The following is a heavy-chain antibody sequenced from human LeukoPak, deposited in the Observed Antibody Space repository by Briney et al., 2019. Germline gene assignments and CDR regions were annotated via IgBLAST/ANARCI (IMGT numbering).Heavy chain of an antibody. CDR3: ATYTHWVAGDV. J-gene: IGHJ6*02. CDR2: MNQDGSAK. D-gene: IGHD3-16*01. V-gene: IGHV3-7*01. Sequence: GGSLRLSCAASGFTFSDSWMSWVRQAPGKGLEWVANMNQDGSAKGYVDSVKGRFTTSRDNARNSLYLQMSSLRPEDTAVYYCATYTHWVAGDVWGQGTTVTVSS. CDR1: GFTFSDSW.